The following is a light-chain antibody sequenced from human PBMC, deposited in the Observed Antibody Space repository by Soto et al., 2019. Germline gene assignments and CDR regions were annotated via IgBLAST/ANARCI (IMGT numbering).Light chain of an antibody. V-gene: IGLV2-14*01. J-gene: IGLJ1*01. CDR2: AVS. CDR1: SSDVGLYDY. CDR3: SSYTSGSSYV. Sequence: SVVTQPASVSGSPGQSITISCTGTSSDVGLYDYVSWYQQNPGKAPQLMIYAVSNRPSGVSKRFSASKSGNTASLFISGLQAEDEADYYCSSYTSGSSYVFGSATKVTVL.